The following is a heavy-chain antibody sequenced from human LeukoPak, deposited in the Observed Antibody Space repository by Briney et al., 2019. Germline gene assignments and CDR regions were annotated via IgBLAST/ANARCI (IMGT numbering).Heavy chain of an antibody. J-gene: IGHJ4*02. V-gene: IGHV3-11*04. CDR2: ISSSGSFI. CDR1: GFTFSDYY. CDR3: ARETHYDSSGYHNDY. D-gene: IGHD3-22*01. Sequence: GGSLRLSCAASGFTFSDYYMSWIRQAPGKGLEWVSYISSSGSFIYYADSVKGRSTISRDNAKNSLYLQMNSLRAEDTAVYYCARETHYDSSGYHNDYWGQGTLVTVSS.